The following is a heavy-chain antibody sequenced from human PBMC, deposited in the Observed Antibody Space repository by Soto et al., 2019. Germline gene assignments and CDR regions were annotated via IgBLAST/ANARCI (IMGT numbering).Heavy chain of an antibody. V-gene: IGHV3-15*01. CDR2: IKSKSDGGTT. Sequence: PGGSLRLSCAASGFTFSDAWMSWVRQAPGKGLDWVGRIKSKSDGGTTEYAAPGGGRFTISRDDSKNTLYLQMNSLKTEDTAVYYCTTDLWRIAVVVGSTGYFNPWGQGTPVTVSS. J-gene: IGHJ5*02. D-gene: IGHD2-15*01. CDR1: GFTFSDAW. CDR3: TTDLWRIAVVVGSTGYFNP.